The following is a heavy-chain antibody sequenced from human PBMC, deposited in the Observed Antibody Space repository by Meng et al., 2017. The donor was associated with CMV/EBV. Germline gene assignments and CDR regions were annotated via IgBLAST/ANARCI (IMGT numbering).Heavy chain of an antibody. V-gene: IGHV3-11*01. Sequence: SLKISGAASGFTFSDYYMSWIRQAPGKGLEWVSYISSSGSTIYYADSVKGRFTISRDNAKNSLYLQMNSLRAEDTAVYYCARGGVRYCGGDCYPTRFDYWGQGTLVTVSS. J-gene: IGHJ4*02. CDR3: ARGGVRYCGGDCYPTRFDY. CDR2: ISSSGSTI. CDR1: GFTFSDYY. D-gene: IGHD2-21*01.